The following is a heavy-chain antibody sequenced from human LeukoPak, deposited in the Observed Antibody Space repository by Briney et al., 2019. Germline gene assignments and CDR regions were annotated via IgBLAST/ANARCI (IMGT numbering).Heavy chain of an antibody. Sequence: GGSLRLSCAASGAAFTKYGRKWIRQAAGAGLEYISGISRSGDITHYADSVKGRFTISRDNVQNTLYLQMNSLRADDTALYYCATEGFYYWGPGTQVTVSS. V-gene: IGHV3-23*01. CDR3: ATEGFYY. CDR1: GAAFTKYG. CDR2: ISRSGDIT. J-gene: IGHJ4*02.